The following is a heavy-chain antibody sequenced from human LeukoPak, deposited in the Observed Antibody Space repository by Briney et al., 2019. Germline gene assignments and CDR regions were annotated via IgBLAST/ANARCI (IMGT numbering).Heavy chain of an antibody. CDR3: ARDIGAAGLIDAFDI. CDR1: GYIFTDYY. J-gene: IGHJ3*02. CDR2: INPNSGGT. Sequence: ASVKVSCKASGYIFTDYYMHWVRQAPGQELGWMGRINPNSGGTNYAQKFQGRVTITADKSTSTAYMELSSLRSEDTAVYYCARDIGAAGLIDAFDIWGQGTMVTVSS. V-gene: IGHV1-2*06. D-gene: IGHD6-13*01.